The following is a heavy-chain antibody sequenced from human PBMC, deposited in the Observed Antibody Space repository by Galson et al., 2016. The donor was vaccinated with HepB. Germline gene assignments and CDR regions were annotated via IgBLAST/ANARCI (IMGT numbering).Heavy chain of an antibody. D-gene: IGHD6-6*01. Sequence: SLRLSCAASGFTFSSYTMNWVRQAPGKGLEWISSISSSSSSIYYADSVKGRFTVSRDNAKNSLVLQMNTRRAEDTAVYYCASPRGRLVMPPDYWGQGTLVTVSS. J-gene: IGHJ4*02. CDR2: ISSSSSSI. V-gene: IGHV3-21*01. CDR1: GFTFSSYT. CDR3: ASPRGRLVMPPDY.